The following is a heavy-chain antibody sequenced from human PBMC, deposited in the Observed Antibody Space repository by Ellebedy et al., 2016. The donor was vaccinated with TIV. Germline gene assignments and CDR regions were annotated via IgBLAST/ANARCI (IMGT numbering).Heavy chain of an antibody. V-gene: IGHV1-69*04. Sequence: ASVKVSCKASGGTFSSYAISWVRQAPGQGLEWMGRIIPILGIANYAQEFQGRVTITADKSTSTAYMELSSLRSEDTAVYYCARDRAVVAATGLDYWGQGTLVTVSS. CDR1: GGTFSSYA. D-gene: IGHD2-15*01. CDR2: IIPILGIA. J-gene: IGHJ4*02. CDR3: ARDRAVVAATGLDY.